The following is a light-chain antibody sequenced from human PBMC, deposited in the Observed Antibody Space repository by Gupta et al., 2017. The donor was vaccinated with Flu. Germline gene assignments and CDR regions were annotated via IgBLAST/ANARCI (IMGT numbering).Light chain of an antibody. CDR1: QSLRRHGRCDY. CDR3: RQSYRTPYT. V-gene: IGKV2-28*01. Sequence: MSCGTSQSLRRHGRCDYLSWYLQKPGQSPHLLIYNVSSRHPGVSYRFSGSGTGTEFTLTISKMEAEDFVIYYCRQSYRTPYTFGQGTRVEIK. CDR2: NVS. J-gene: IGKJ2*01.